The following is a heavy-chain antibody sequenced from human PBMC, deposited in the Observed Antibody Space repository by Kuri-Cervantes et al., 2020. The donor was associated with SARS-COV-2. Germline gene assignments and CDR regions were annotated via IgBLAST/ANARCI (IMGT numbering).Heavy chain of an antibody. CDR1: GFTFDDYA. D-gene: IGHD1-1*01. CDR2: ISWDGGST. Sequence: GESLKISCAASGFTFDDYAMHWVRQAPGKGLEWVSLISWDGGSTYYADSVKGRFTISRDNSKNTLYLQMNSLRAEDTAVYYCAREGVEAFDIWGQGTMVTVSS. V-gene: IGHV3-43D*03. J-gene: IGHJ3*02. CDR3: AREGVEAFDI.